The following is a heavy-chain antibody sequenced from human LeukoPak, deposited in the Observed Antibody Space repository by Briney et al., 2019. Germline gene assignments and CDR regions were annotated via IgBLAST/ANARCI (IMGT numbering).Heavy chain of an antibody. CDR3: VKGGSSSSWYTWLDP. Sequence: PGGSLKLSCSASGFTFNNYPMYWVRPPPGKGLGYVSVISSNGGSTYYADSVKGRFTISRDNSKNTLYLQMSSLRAEDTAVYYCVKGGSSSSWYTWLDPWGQGALVTVSS. J-gene: IGHJ5*02. CDR2: ISSNGGST. D-gene: IGHD6-13*01. CDR1: GFTFNNYP. V-gene: IGHV3-64D*06.